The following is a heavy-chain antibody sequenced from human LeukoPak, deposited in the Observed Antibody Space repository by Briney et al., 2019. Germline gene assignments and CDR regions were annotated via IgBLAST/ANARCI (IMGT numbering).Heavy chain of an antibody. J-gene: IGHJ3*02. D-gene: IGHD3-16*01. V-gene: IGHV5-51*01. CDR3: ARIWLRAFDI. Sequence: GESLKISCKASGYSFAAYWIGWVRQMPGQGLGWVGIIYPGDSDTRYSPSFQGQVTISADKSISTAYLQWSSLKASDTAMYYCARIWLRAFDIWGQGTMVTVSS. CDR1: GYSFAAYW. CDR2: IYPGDSDT.